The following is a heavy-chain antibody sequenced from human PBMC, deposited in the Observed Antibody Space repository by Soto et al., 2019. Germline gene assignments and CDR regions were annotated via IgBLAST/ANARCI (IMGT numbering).Heavy chain of an antibody. CDR2: ISSSGSTI. CDR1: GFTFSSYE. J-gene: IGHJ6*02. CDR3: ARDGLVPGMDV. V-gene: IGHV3-48*03. Sequence: GGSLRLSCAASGFTFSSYEMNWVRQAPGKGLEWVSYISSSGSTIYYADSVKGRFTISRHNAKNSLYLQMNSLRAEDTAVYYCARDGLVPGMDVWGQGTTVTVSS. D-gene: IGHD1-26*01.